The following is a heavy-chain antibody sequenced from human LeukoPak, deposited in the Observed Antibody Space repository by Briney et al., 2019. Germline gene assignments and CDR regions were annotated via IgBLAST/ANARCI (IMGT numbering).Heavy chain of an antibody. V-gene: IGHV3-11*01. CDR1: GFTFSDSY. J-gene: IGHJ5*01. CDR3: ARTGRNNYFDS. Sequence: GGSLRLSCAVSGFTFSDSYMSWIRQAPGKGLDWLACISSSSHVIYYADSVKGRFTISRDNAKNSLYLQLNSLRAEDTAVYYCARTGRNNYFDSWGQGTMVTVSS. CDR2: ISSSSHVI.